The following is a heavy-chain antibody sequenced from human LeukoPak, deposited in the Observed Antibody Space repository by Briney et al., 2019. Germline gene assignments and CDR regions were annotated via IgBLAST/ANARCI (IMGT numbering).Heavy chain of an antibody. D-gene: IGHD2-21*02. Sequence: GGSLRLSCVVSGFTFNRCWMNWVRQAPGKGLEGVAHINPDGRDTYYVDSVKGRFTISRDNAQNSMYLQMNSLRVEDTAVYYCTSWGDTTAEYFQRWGQGTLVTVSS. CDR2: INPDGRDT. CDR3: TSWGDTTAEYFQR. J-gene: IGHJ1*01. CDR1: GFTFNRCW. V-gene: IGHV3-7*01.